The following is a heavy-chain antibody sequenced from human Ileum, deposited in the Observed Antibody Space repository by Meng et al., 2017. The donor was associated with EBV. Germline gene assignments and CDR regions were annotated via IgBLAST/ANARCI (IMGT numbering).Heavy chain of an antibody. J-gene: IGHJ4*02. CDR3: AYYTAGRGGVGS. CDR2: MYDSDSGKA. CDR1: GASVSSGGYH. Sequence: VLLQEPGSGLVKTSAPLAPPCSVSGASVSSGGYHWSWIRQPPGKGLEWIGCMYDSDSGKAKSNPSLNSRVIISLDTSKNHFVLKLTSVPAADTAVYYCAYYTAGRGGVGSWGQGTLVTVSS. V-gene: IGHV4-61*03. D-gene: IGHD2-8*02.